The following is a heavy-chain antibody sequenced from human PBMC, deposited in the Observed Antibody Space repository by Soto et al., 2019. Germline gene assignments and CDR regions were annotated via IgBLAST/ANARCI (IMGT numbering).Heavy chain of an antibody. Sequence: GGSLRLSCAASGFTFSSYAMSWVRQAPGKGLEWVSAISGSGGSTYYADSVKGRFTISRDNSKNKLYLQMNSLRAEDTAVYYCAKESGYDSSGYYYYWGQGTLVTVSS. D-gene: IGHD3-22*01. CDR2: ISGSGGST. CDR1: GFTFSSYA. V-gene: IGHV3-23*01. J-gene: IGHJ4*02. CDR3: AKESGYDSSGYYYY.